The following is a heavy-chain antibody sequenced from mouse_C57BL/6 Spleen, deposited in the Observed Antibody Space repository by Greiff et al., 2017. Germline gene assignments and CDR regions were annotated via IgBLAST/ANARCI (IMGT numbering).Heavy chain of an antibody. CDR2: INPNNGGT. CDR1: GYTFTDYN. V-gene: IGHV1-18*01. D-gene: IGHD2-4*01. CDR3: AREDYDGYFDV. Sequence: VQLQQSGPELVKPGASVKIPCKASGYTFTDYNMDWVKQSHGKSLEWIGDINPNNGGTIYNQKFKGKATLTVDKSSSTAYMELRSLTSEDTAVYYCAREDYDGYFDVWGTGTTVTVSS. J-gene: IGHJ1*03.